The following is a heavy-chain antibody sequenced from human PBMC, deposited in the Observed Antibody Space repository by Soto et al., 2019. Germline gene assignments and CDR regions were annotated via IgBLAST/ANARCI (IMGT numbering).Heavy chain of an antibody. CDR3: AKALSDDFWSGYLDY. CDR1: GFTFSSYA. D-gene: IGHD3-3*01. V-gene: IGHV3-23*01. CDR2: ISGSGGST. Sequence: EVQLLESGGGLVQPGGSLRLSCAASGFTFSSYAMSWVRQAPGKGLEWVSAISGSGGSTYYADSVKGRFTISRDNSKNTLYLEMSSLRAEDTAVYYCAKALSDDFWSGYLDYWGQGTLVTVSS. J-gene: IGHJ4*02.